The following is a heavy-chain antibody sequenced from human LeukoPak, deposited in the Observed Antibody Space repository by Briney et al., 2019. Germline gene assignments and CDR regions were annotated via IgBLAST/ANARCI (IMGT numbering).Heavy chain of an antibody. Sequence: ASVKVSCKASGGTFSSYGISWVRQAPGQGLEWMGGIIPMFGTTSYAQKFQGRVTITADESTSTAYMELSSLRSEDTAVYYCAREVGSLEYWGQGTLVIVSS. CDR1: GGTFSSYG. D-gene: IGHD1-26*01. J-gene: IGHJ4*02. V-gene: IGHV1-69*13. CDR2: IIPMFGTT. CDR3: AREVGSLEY.